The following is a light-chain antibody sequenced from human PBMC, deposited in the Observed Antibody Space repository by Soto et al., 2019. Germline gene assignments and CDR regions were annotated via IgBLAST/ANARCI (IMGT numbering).Light chain of an antibody. Sequence: ETMMTQSPATLSVSPGEGATLSCRASQSVSINLAWYQQKPGQAPRLLIYGASTRATGIPARFSGSGSGTEFSLTVSGLQSEDFAVYYCQQYNNWPPMTFGQGTRLEIK. V-gene: IGKV3-15*01. CDR3: QQYNNWPPMT. J-gene: IGKJ5*01. CDR1: QSVSIN. CDR2: GAS.